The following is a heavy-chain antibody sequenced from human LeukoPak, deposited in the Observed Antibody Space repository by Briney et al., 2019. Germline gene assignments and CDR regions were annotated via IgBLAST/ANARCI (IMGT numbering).Heavy chain of an antibody. J-gene: IGHJ3*02. V-gene: IGHV3-30-3*01. CDR3: AREYGSGSYAFDI. Sequence: PGGSLRLSCAASGFTFSSYAMHWVRQAPGKGLEWVAVISYDGSNKYYADSVKGRFTISRDNSKNTLYLQMNSLRAEDTAVYYCAREYGSGSYAFDIWGQGTMVTVS. CDR1: GFTFSSYA. D-gene: IGHD3-10*01. CDR2: ISYDGSNK.